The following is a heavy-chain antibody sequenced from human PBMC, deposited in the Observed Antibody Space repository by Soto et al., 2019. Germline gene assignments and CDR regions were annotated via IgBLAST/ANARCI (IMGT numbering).Heavy chain of an antibody. Sequence: PSETLSLTCTVSGGSVSSGSYYWSWIRQPPGKGLEWIGYIYYSGSTNYNPSLKSRVTISVDTSKNQFSLKLSSVTAADTAVYYCARGLHAYYFDYWGQGTLVTVSS. CDR2: IYYSGST. CDR1: GGSVSSGSYY. D-gene: IGHD4-4*01. V-gene: IGHV4-61*01. CDR3: ARGLHAYYFDY. J-gene: IGHJ4*02.